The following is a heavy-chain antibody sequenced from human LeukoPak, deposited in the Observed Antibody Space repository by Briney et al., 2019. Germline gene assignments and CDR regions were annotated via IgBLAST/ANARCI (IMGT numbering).Heavy chain of an antibody. V-gene: IGHV3-43D*03. D-gene: IGHD3-10*01. J-gene: IGHJ4*02. CDR1: GFTFDDYA. CDR2: ISWDGGST. Sequence: PGGSLRLSCAASGFTFDDYAMHWVRQAPGKGLEWVSLISWDGGSTYYADSVKGRFTISRDNRKNSLYLQMNSLRAEDTSLYYCAKGIISYYYGSGSYYGVDYWGQGTLVPVSS. CDR3: AKGIISYYYGSGSYYGVDY.